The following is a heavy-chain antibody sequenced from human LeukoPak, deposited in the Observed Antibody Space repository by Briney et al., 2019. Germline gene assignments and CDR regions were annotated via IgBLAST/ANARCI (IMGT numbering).Heavy chain of an antibody. V-gene: IGHV3-23*01. CDR2: ISGSASST. Sequence: PGGSLRLSCAASGFTFSNYAMSWVRQAPGKGLEWVSAISGSASSTYYADSVKGRFTISRDNSKNTLYLQMNSLRAEDSAMYYCAKDPDWLFSEGSQYYMDVWGKGTTVTISS. J-gene: IGHJ6*03. D-gene: IGHD3/OR15-3a*01. CDR1: GFTFSNYA. CDR3: AKDPDWLFSEGSQYYMDV.